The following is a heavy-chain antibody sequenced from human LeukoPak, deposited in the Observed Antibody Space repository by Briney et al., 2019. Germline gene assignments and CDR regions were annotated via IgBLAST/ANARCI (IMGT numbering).Heavy chain of an antibody. CDR1: GFTFRSHV. CDR2: MSYDGDFV. D-gene: IGHD2-2*01. V-gene: IGHV3-23*01. J-gene: IGHJ5*01. Sequence: GGSLRLSCATSGFTFRSHVMSWVRQAPGKGLEWVSTMSYDGDFVYYGGAVKGRFTASRDNSKDTMYLQMNNLRVDDSARYYCARRTIEVPGTDSWGQGALVTVSS. CDR3: ARRTIEVPGTDS.